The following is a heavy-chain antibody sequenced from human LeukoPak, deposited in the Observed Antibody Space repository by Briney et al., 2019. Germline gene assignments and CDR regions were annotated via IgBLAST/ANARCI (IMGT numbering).Heavy chain of an antibody. CDR2: IYYSGST. CDR1: GGSLSNSY. D-gene: IGHD2-2*01. CDR3: ARGALVPASMIWFDP. Sequence: PSETLSLTCSVSGGSLSNSYWSWIRQPPGKGLEWIGYIYYSGSTNYRSSLKSRVTISLDTSKNQFSLKLRSVTAADPAVYYCARGALVPASMIWFDPWGQGTLVTVSS. J-gene: IGHJ5*02. V-gene: IGHV4-59*08.